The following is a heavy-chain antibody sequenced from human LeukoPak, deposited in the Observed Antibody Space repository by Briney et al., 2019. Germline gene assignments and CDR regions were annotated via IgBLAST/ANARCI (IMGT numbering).Heavy chain of an antibody. CDR3: AREDKQYQINY. CDR1: GFTFSSYS. CDR2: ISSSSSYI. V-gene: IGHV3-21*01. D-gene: IGHD2-2*01. J-gene: IGHJ4*02. Sequence: GGSLRLSCAASGFTFSSYSMNWVRQAPGKGLEWVSSISSSSSYIYYADSVKGRFTISRDNAKKSLYLQMNSLRAEDTAVYYCAREDKQYQINYWGQGTLVTVSS.